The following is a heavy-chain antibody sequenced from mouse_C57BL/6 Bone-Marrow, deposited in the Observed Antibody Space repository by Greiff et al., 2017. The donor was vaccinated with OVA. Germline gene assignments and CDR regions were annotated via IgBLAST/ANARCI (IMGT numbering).Heavy chain of an antibody. V-gene: IGHV5-12*01. J-gene: IGHJ4*01. Sequence: DVKLVESGGGLVQPGGSLKLSCAASGFTFSDYYMYWVRQTPEKRLEWVAYISNGGGSTYYPDTVKGRFTISRDNAKNTLYLQMSRLKSEDTAMYYCALRSYYGNSYAMDYWGQGTSVTVSS. CDR3: ALRSYYGNSYAMDY. CDR1: GFTFSDYY. CDR2: ISNGGGST. D-gene: IGHD2-10*01.